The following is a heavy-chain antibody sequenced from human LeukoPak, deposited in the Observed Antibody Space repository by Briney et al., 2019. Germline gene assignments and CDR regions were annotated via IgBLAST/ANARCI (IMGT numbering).Heavy chain of an antibody. V-gene: IGHV1-2*02. Sequence: ASVKVSCKASGYTFTGYYMHWVRQAPGQGLEWMGWINPNSGGTNYAQKFQGRVTMTRDTSISTAYMELSGLRSDDTAVYYCARDRGGYYYDAFDIWGQGTMVTVSS. D-gene: IGHD3-22*01. CDR2: INPNSGGT. J-gene: IGHJ3*02. CDR1: GYTFTGYY. CDR3: ARDRGGYYYDAFDI.